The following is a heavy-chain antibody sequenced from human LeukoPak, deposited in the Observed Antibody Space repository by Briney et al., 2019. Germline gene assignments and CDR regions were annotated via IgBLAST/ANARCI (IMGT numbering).Heavy chain of an antibody. CDR3: AREQDYYDSSGYYPRFDY. J-gene: IGHJ4*02. Sequence: ASVKVSCKASGYTFTSYGISWVRQAPGQGLEWMGWISAYNGNTNYAQKVQGRVTMTTDTYTSTAYMELRSLRSDDTAVYYCAREQDYYDSSGYYPRFDYWGQGTLVTVSS. V-gene: IGHV1-18*01. CDR2: ISAYNGNT. D-gene: IGHD3-22*01. CDR1: GYTFTSYG.